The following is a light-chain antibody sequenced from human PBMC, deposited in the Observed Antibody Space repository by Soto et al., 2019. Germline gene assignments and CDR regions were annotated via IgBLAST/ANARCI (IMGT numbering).Light chain of an antibody. J-gene: IGKJ1*01. CDR3: QQYGSSHWT. CDR2: GAS. V-gene: IGKV3-20*01. Sequence: EIVLTQSPGTLSLSPGERATLSCGASQIVSSSYLAWYQQKPGQAPRLLIYGASSRATGIPDRFSGSGSGTDFTLTISRLEPEDFAVYYCQQYGSSHWTFGQGTKVDIK. CDR1: QIVSSSY.